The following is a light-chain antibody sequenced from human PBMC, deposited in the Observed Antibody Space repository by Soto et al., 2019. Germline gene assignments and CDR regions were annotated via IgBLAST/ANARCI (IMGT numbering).Light chain of an antibody. CDR2: GAS. CDR3: QQYGGSRWT. V-gene: IGKV3-20*01. CDR1: QSVSSTY. Sequence: EIVLTQSPDTLSLFPEERATLSCRASQSVSSTYLAWYQQKLGQAPRLLIFGASSRATGIPDRFSGSGSGTDSTLTISRLEPEDFAVYYCQQYGGSRWTFGQGTKVDI. J-gene: IGKJ1*01.